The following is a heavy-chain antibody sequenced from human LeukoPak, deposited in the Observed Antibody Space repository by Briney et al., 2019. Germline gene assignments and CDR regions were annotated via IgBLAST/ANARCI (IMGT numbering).Heavy chain of an antibody. CDR1: GFTVSSNY. V-gene: IGHV3-66*01. CDR2: IYSGGST. D-gene: IGHD3-22*01. J-gene: IGHJ4*02. Sequence: PGGSLRLSCAASGFTVSSNYMSWVRQAPGKGLEWVSVIYSGGSTYYADSVKGRFTISRDNSKNTLCLQMNSLRAEDTAVYYCARDHGGYYDSSGYYSREGYFDYWGQGTLVTVSS. CDR3: ARDHGGYYDSSGYYSREGYFDY.